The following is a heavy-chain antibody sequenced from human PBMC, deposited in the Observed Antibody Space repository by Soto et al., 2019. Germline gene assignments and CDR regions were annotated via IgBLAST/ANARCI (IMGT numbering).Heavy chain of an antibody. CDR3: ARDTALELLGWHWFDP. D-gene: IGHD1-7*01. CDR2: MNPNSGNT. V-gene: IGHV1-8*01. J-gene: IGHJ5*02. CDR1: GYTFTSYD. Sequence: QVQLVQSGAEVKKPGASVKVSCKASGYTFTSYDINWVRQATGQGLEWMGWMNPNSGNTGYVQKFQGRVTMTRNTSISTAYMELSSLRSEDTAVYYCARDTALELLGWHWFDPWGQGTLVTVSS.